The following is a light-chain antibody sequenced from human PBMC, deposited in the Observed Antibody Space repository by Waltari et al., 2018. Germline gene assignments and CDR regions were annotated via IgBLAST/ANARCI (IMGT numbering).Light chain of an antibody. V-gene: IGLV2-14*01. J-gene: IGLJ1*01. CDR1: SSAVGGYNL. CDR3: SSYTSSDTPV. Sequence: QSALTQPASVSGSPGQSITISCTGTSSAVGGYNLVSWYQQHPGNAPKIMIYDVSNRPSGVSNRFSGSKSGNTASLTISGLQAEDEADYYCSSYTSSDTPVFGTGTKVTVV. CDR2: DVS.